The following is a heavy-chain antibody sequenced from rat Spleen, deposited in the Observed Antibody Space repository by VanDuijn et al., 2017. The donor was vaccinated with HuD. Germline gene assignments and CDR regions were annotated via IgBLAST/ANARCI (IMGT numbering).Heavy chain of an antibody. J-gene: IGHJ3*01. CDR3: ARGGLWFAY. CDR2: IWGDGST. CDR1: RFSLTSYH. V-gene: IGHV2-32*01. Sequence: QVQLKESGPGLVKPSETLSLTCTVSRFSLTSYHVSWVRQPPGKGLEWMGVIWGDGSTAYNSALKSRLTISRDTSKSQVFLKMSSLKTEDTATYYCARGGLWFAYWGQGTLVTVSS.